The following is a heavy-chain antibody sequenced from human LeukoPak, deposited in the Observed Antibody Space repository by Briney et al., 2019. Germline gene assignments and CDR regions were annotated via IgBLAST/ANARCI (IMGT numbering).Heavy chain of an antibody. Sequence: GGSLRLSCAASGFTFSSYGMHWVRQAPGKGLEWVAVIWYDGSNKYYADSVKGRFTISRDNSKNTLYLQMNSLRAEDTAVYYCARDSSYYDFWSGYYRAAQIDYWGQGTLVTVSS. J-gene: IGHJ4*02. CDR3: ARDSSYYDFWSGYYRAAQIDY. CDR2: IWYDGSNK. CDR1: GFTFSSYG. V-gene: IGHV3-33*01. D-gene: IGHD3-3*01.